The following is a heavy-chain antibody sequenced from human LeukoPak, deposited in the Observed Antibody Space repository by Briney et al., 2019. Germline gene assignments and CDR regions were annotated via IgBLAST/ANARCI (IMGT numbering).Heavy chain of an antibody. CDR3: VKEIDTAMVLLFDY. Sequence: GGSLRLSCSASGLTFSSYAMHWVRQAPGKGLEYVSAISSNGGSTYYADSVKGRFTISRDNSKNTLYLQTSSLRAEDTAVYYCVKEIDTAMVLLFDYWGQGTLVTVSS. D-gene: IGHD5-18*01. CDR2: ISSNGGST. CDR1: GLTFSSYA. V-gene: IGHV3-64D*06. J-gene: IGHJ4*02.